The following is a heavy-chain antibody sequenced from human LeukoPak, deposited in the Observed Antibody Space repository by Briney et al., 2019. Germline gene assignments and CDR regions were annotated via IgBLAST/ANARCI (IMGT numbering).Heavy chain of an antibody. D-gene: IGHD5-12*01. CDR1: GYTFTSYD. CDR3: ARVLGSGYESDY. V-gene: IGHV1-8*03. CDR2: MNPNSGNT. J-gene: IGHJ4*02. Sequence: ASVKVSCKASGYTFTSYDINWVRQATGQGLEWMGWMNPNSGNTGYAQKSQGRVTITRNTSISTAYMELSSLRSEDTAVYYCARVLGSGYESDYWGQGTLVTVSS.